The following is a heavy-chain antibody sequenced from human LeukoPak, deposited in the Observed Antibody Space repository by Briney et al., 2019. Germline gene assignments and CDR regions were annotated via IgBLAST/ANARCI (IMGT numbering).Heavy chain of an antibody. CDR2: INHSGST. D-gene: IGHD3-16*02. CDR1: GGSFSGYY. J-gene: IGHJ3*02. V-gene: IGHV4-34*01. CDR3: ARHRGDYVWGSYRYTGAFDI. Sequence: SETLSLTCAVYGGSFSGYYWSWIRQPPGKGLEWIGEINHSGSTNYNPSLKSRVTISVDTSKNQFSLKLSSVTAADTAVYYCARHRGDYVWGSYRYTGAFDIWGQGTMVTVSS.